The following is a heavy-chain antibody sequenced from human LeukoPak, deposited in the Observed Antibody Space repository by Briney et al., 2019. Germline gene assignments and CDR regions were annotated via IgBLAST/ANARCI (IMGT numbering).Heavy chain of an antibody. CDR2: IYYSGST. Sequence: SETLSLTCTVPGGSISSSSYYWGWIRQPPGKGLEWIGSIYYSGSTYYNPSLKSRVTMSVDTSKNQFSLKLDSVTAADTAVYYCASQDYSSGWYYFDYWGQGTLVTVSS. D-gene: IGHD6-19*01. J-gene: IGHJ4*02. CDR1: GGSISSSSYY. V-gene: IGHV4-39*01. CDR3: ASQDYSSGWYYFDY.